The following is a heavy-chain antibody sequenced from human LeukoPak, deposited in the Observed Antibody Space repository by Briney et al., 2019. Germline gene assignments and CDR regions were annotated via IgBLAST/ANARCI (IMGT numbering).Heavy chain of an antibody. D-gene: IGHD5-18*01. CDR2: IYTSGST. Sequence: PSETLSLTCTVSGGSISSYYWSWIRQPAGKGLEWIGRIYTSGSTNYNPSLKSRVTMSVDTSKNQFSLKLSSVTAADTAVYYCARDESGGTAMGEYYFDYWGQGTLVTVSS. J-gene: IGHJ4*02. V-gene: IGHV4-4*07. CDR3: ARDESGGTAMGEYYFDY. CDR1: GGSISSYY.